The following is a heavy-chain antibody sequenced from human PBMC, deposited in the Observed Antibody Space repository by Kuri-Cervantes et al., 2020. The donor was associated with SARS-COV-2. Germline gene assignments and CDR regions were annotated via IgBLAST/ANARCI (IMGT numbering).Heavy chain of an antibody. CDR2: INPSGGST. J-gene: IGHJ6*02. CDR3: ARGCGDCYYYHYYGMGV. CDR1: GYTFTSYY. Sequence: ASVKVSCKASGYTFTSYYMHWVRQAPGQGLEWMGIINPSGGSTSYAQKFQGRVTMTRDTSTSTVYMELSSLRSEDTAVYYCARGCGDCYYYHYYGMGVWGQGTTVTVSS. V-gene: IGHV1-46*01. D-gene: IGHD2-21*02.